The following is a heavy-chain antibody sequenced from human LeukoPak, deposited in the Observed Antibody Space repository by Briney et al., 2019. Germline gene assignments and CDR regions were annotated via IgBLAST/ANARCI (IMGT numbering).Heavy chain of an antibody. V-gene: IGHV4-34*01. CDR3: AKGVGVDY. CDR1: GGSFSGYY. CDR2: INHSGST. Sequence: SETLSLTCAVYGGSFSGYYWSWIRQPPGKGLEWVGEINHSGSTNYNPSLKSRVTISVDTSKNQFSLKLSSVTAADTAVYYCAKGVGVDYWGQGTLVTVSS. J-gene: IGHJ4*02. D-gene: IGHD3-16*01.